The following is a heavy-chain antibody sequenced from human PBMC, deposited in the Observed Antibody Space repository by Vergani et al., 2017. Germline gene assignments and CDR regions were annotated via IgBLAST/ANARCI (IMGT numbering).Heavy chain of an antibody. J-gene: IGHJ4*01. CDR3: AKDCQRTTVTMAFYY. CDR1: GFTFDDYA. CDR2: ISWNSGSI. Sequence: EVQLVESGGGLVQPGRSLRLSCAASGFTFDDYAMHWVRQAPGKGLEWVSGISWNSGSIGYADSVKGRFTISSDNAKNSLYLQMNSLRAEDTAWYYCAKDCQRTTVTMAFYYWLPATLVTVSS. D-gene: IGHD4-17*01. V-gene: IGHV3-9*01.